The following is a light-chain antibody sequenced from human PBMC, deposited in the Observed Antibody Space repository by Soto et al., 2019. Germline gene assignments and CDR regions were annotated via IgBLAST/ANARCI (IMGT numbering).Light chain of an antibody. CDR1: SSNIGAGYD. Sequence: QSVLTQPPSVSGAPGQRVTISCTGSSSNIGAGYDVHWYQQVSGTAPKLLIYGNTNRPSGVPDRFSGSKSGTSASLAITGLQAEDEADYYCQSYESSVSAVFGGGTKVTVL. V-gene: IGLV1-40*01. J-gene: IGLJ2*01. CDR2: GNT. CDR3: QSYESSVSAV.